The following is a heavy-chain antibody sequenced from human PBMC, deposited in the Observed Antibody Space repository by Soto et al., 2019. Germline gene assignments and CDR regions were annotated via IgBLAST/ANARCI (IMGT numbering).Heavy chain of an antibody. Sequence: KSSETLSLTCTVSGGSISSGDYYWSWIRQPPGKGLEWIGYIYYSGSTYYNPSLKSRVTISVDTSKNQFSLKLSSVTAADTAVYYGARASDYYGWGIGGWFDPWAREPWSPS. CDR1: GGSISSGDYY. J-gene: IGHJ5*02. CDR3: ARASDYYGWGIGGWFDP. D-gene: IGHD3-10*01. V-gene: IGHV4-30-4*01. CDR2: IYYSGST.